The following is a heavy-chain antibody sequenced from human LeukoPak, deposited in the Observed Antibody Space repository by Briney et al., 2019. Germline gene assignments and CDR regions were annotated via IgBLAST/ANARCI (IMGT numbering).Heavy chain of an antibody. CDR1: GFTFSSYG. CDR2: IRYDGSNK. Sequence: GGSLRLSCAASGFTFSSYGMHWVRQAPGKGLEWVAFIRYDGSNKYYADSVKGRFTISRDNSKNTLYLQMNSLRAEDTAVYYCAKVPRGYSFGYFDYWGQGTLVTVSS. CDR3: AKVPRGYSFGYFDY. V-gene: IGHV3-30*02. D-gene: IGHD5-18*01. J-gene: IGHJ4*02.